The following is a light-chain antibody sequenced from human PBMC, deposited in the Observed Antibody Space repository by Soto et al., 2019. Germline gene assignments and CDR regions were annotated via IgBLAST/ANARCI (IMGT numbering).Light chain of an antibody. V-gene: IGKV1-39*01. CDR2: AAS. J-gene: IGKJ1*01. Sequence: DIQMTQSPSSLSASVGDRVTITCRASQSISSYLNWYQQKPGKAPKLLIYAASSLQSGVPSRFSGSGSGTDFTLTISSLQPEDFATYYCQQRYSTPPWTFGQGSKV. CDR3: QQRYSTPPWT. CDR1: QSISSY.